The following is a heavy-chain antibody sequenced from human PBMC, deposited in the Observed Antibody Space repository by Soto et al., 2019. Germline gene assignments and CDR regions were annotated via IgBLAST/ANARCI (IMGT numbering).Heavy chain of an antibody. CDR3: ARDDSIAPRLGY. CDR1: GFSFSSYN. V-gene: IGHV3-48*01. D-gene: IGHD6-6*01. CDR2: ISTSSRTV. Sequence: HGGSLRLSCAASGFSFSSYNMNWVRQAPGKGLEWLSYISTSSRTVYYADSVKGRFTISRDNAKNSLYLQMNSLRVEDTAVYYCARDDSIAPRLGYWGQGTLVTVSS. J-gene: IGHJ4*02.